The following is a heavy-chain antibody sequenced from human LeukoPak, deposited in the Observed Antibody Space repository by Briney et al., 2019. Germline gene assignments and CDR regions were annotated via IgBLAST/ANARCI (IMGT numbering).Heavy chain of an antibody. CDR1: GYTFTKYC. D-gene: IGHD6-13*01. CDR2: ISAYNGNT. J-gene: IGHJ3*02. Sequence: ASVTVSCKPSGYTFTKYCISGVRQAPGLGLDWMGWISAYNGNTNYAQKVQGRVTMTTDTSTSTAYMELRSLRFDDTAVYYCARDQSVRLLQTSSTYFKHVFAIWGQGSMVTVSS. V-gene: IGHV1-18*01. CDR3: ARDQSVRLLQTSSTYFKHVFAI.